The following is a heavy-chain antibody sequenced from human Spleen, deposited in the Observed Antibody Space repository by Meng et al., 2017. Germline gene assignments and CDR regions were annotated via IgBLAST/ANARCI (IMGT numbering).Heavy chain of an antibody. CDR1: GGTLSNFA. D-gene: IGHD4-17*01. CDR3: ARGPSIYGDYNWFDS. CDR2: IIPIFATT. Sequence: QLCQSGAEVKKPGSSVKVSCEASGGTLSNFAIIWVRQAPGQGLEWMGGIIPIFATTNYAQKFQGRVTITADRSTATAYMDLSSLRSEDTAIYYCARGPSIYGDYNWFDSWGQGTLVTVSS. V-gene: IGHV1-69*06. J-gene: IGHJ5*01.